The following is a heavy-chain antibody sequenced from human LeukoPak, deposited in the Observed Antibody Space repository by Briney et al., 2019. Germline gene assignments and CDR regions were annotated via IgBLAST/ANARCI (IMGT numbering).Heavy chain of an antibody. V-gene: IGHV1-69*05. CDR2: IIPTFGTA. Sequence: SVKVSCKASGGTFSSYAISWVRQAPGQGLEWMGGIIPTFGTANYAQKFQGRVTITTDESTSTAYMELSSLRSEDTAVYYCARDNCSSTSCYVGWFDPWGQGTLVTVSS. D-gene: IGHD2-2*01. CDR3: ARDNCSSTSCYVGWFDP. J-gene: IGHJ5*02. CDR1: GGTFSSYA.